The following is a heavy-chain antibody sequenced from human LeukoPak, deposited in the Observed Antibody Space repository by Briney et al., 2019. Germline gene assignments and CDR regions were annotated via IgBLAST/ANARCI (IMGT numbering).Heavy chain of an antibody. CDR1: GFNFIVYS. D-gene: IGHD5-12*01. J-gene: IGHJ4*01. Sequence: PGGSLRLSCAASGFNFIVYSMNWVRQAPGKGLEWISYIGISSGNTKYADSVKGRFTISRDKARNSLYLQMNSLRVEDTAMYYCARDHRYAFDNWGHGTLVTVSS. V-gene: IGHV3-48*01. CDR2: IGISSGNT. CDR3: ARDHRYAFDN.